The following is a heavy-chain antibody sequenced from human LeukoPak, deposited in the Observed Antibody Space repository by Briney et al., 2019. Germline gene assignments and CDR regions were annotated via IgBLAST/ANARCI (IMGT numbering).Heavy chain of an antibody. V-gene: IGHV4-30-4*01. D-gene: IGHD3-10*01. CDR1: GGSISSGDYY. CDR3: ARLREYAFDI. Sequence: SETLSLTCTVSGGSISSGDYYWSWIRQPPGKGLEWIGYIYSSGSTSYNPSLKSRVTISLDTSKNQFSLKLSSVTAADTAVYYCARLREYAFDIWGQGTMATVSS. CDR2: IYSSGST. J-gene: IGHJ3*02.